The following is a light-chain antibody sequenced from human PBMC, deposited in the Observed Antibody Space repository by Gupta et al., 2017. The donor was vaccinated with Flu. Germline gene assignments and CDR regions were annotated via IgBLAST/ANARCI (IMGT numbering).Light chain of an antibody. V-gene: IGLV2-23*02. CDR1: SSDVGSYNI. CDR2: EVT. Sequence: SVLTQPASVSGSPGQSLTISCTGTSSDVGSYNIVSWYQHHPDKTHNLMFYEVTKRPAAVSGRFSVSKSGNTASLTISGREEEDVADYYGCADAGRSSLVFGGGTKMTVL. J-gene: IGLJ3*02. CDR3: CADAGRSSLV.